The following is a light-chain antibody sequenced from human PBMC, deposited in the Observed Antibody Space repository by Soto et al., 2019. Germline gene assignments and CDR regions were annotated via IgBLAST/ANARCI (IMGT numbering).Light chain of an antibody. CDR1: DRIDRD. J-gene: IGKJ3*01. Sequence: DIQMTQSPSSLSAFVGDTVTINCRSTDRIDRDLNWYQQKPGQAPRVLITAASTLESGVTSRFSGSGSGTDFTLTINNLQPEDFATYYCQRTYHAPFTFGPGTKVSIK. V-gene: IGKV1-39*01. CDR2: AAS. CDR3: QRTYHAPFT.